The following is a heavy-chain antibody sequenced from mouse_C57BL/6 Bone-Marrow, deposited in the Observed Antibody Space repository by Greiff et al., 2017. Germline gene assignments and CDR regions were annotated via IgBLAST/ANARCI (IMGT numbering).Heavy chain of an antibody. CDR1: GFTFSSYA. CDR2: ISDGGSYT. J-gene: IGHJ3*01. D-gene: IGHD1-1*01. V-gene: IGHV5-4*01. Sequence: DVKLVASWGGLVKPGGSLKLSCAASGFTFSSYAMSWVRQTPEKRLEWVATISDGGSYTSYPDNVKGRFTISRANAKNNLYLQKSHLKSEDTAMYYCARDYYGSSYGAYWGQGTLVTVSA. CDR3: ARDYYGSSYGAY.